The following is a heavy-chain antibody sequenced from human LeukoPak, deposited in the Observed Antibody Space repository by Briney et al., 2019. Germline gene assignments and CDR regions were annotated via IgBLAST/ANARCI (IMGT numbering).Heavy chain of an antibody. J-gene: IGHJ3*02. Sequence: GGSLRLSCAASGFTFSSYSMNWVRQAPGKGLEWVSYISSSSTIYYADSVKGRFTISRDNAKNSLYLQMNSLRAEDTAVYYCARDIHSSGWYDAFDIWGQGTMVTVSS. V-gene: IGHV3-48*01. CDR2: ISSSSTI. CDR3: ARDIHSSGWYDAFDI. CDR1: GFTFSSYS. D-gene: IGHD6-19*01.